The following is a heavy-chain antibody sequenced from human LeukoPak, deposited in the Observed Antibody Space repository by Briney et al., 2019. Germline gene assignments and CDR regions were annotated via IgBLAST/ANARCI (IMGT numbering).Heavy chain of an antibody. Sequence: GGSLRLSCAASGFTFSSDAMSWVRQAPGKGLEWVSTFSGSGDSTYYADSVKGRFTISRDNSKNTLYLQMNSLRAEDTAVYYCAKRYYYGSGSYSSPYFDYWGQGTLVTVSS. D-gene: IGHD3-10*01. CDR1: GFTFSSDA. J-gene: IGHJ4*02. CDR3: AKRYYYGSGSYSSPYFDY. V-gene: IGHV3-23*01. CDR2: FSGSGDST.